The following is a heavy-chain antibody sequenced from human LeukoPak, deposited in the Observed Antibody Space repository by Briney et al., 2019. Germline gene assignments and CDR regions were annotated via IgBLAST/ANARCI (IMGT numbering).Heavy chain of an antibody. V-gene: IGHV1-8*01. CDR1: GYTFTSYD. Sequence: GASVKVSCKASGYTFTSYDINWVRQATGQGLEWMGWMNPNSGNTGYAQKFQGRVTMTRNTSISTACMELSSLRSEDTAVYYCARVRSGIRYFFKSRVGMDVWGQGTTVTVSS. CDR2: MNPNSGNT. J-gene: IGHJ6*02. D-gene: IGHD3-9*01. CDR3: ARVRSGIRYFFKSRVGMDV.